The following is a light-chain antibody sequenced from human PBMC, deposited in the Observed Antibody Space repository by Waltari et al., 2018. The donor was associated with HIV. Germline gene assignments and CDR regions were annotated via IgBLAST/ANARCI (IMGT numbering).Light chain of an antibody. CDR2: DVT. V-gene: IGLV2-14*03. CDR1: SSDVGAYDY. CDR3: GSYTTTSTLGV. Sequence: QSALTQPASVSGSPGQSITISCIGSSSDVGAYDYVSWYQHHPGKAPKLLIYDVTHGPSGIAARFSGSKSGNTASLSSSGLQADDEADYYCGSYTTTSTLGVFGGGTKLTVL. J-gene: IGLJ2*01.